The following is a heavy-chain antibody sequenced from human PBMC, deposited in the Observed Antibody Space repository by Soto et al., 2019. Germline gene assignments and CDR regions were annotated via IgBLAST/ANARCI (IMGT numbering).Heavy chain of an antibody. Sequence: GASVKVSCKASGYTFTCYYMHWVRQAPGQGLEWMGIINPSGGSTSYAQKFQGRVTMTRDTSTSTVYMELSSLRSEDTAVYYCARVLTGTSIHYGMDVWGQGTTVTVSS. D-gene: IGHD1-7*01. CDR1: GYTFTCYY. CDR2: INPSGGST. CDR3: ARVLTGTSIHYGMDV. J-gene: IGHJ6*02. V-gene: IGHV1-46*01.